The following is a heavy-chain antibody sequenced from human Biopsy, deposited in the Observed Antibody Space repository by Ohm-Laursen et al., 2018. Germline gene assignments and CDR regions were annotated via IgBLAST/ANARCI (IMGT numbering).Heavy chain of an antibody. Sequence: GTLSLTCTVSGGSISSDWWSWIRQTPGKGLEWIGYVYYSGTTTYNPSLRSRVTISVDTSMNQISLRLQSVTAADTAIYYCTRATNSTGWPYYYFYGMDIWGQGATVSVSS. D-gene: IGHD2/OR15-2a*01. V-gene: IGHV4-59*01. CDR2: VYYSGTT. J-gene: IGHJ6*02. CDR1: GGSISSDW. CDR3: TRATNSTGWPYYYFYGMDI.